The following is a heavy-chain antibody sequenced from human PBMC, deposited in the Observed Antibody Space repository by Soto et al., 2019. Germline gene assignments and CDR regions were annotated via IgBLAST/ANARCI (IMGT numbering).Heavy chain of an antibody. J-gene: IGHJ4*02. V-gene: IGHV1-69*06. Sequence: QVQLVQSGAEVKKPGSSVKVSCKASGGTFSSYAISWVRQAPGQGLEWMGGIIPIFVTANYAQKFQGRVTITADKSTSTAYMELSSLRTEDTAVYYCGSSSFLSSPGFDYWGQGTLVTVSS. CDR2: IIPIFVTA. CDR1: GGTFSSYA. D-gene: IGHD6-13*01. CDR3: GSSSFLSSPGFDY.